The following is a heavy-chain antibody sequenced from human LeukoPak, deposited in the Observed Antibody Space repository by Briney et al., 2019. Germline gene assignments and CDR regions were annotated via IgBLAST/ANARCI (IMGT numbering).Heavy chain of an antibody. D-gene: IGHD6-13*01. V-gene: IGHV3-7*01. CDR1: GYTFNRHW. Sequence: GGSLRLSCAASGYTFNRHWMSWVRQAPGKGLKWVATIRQEGIERHYVDSVTGRFIISRDNAKNSLFLQMNSLRAEDTAVYYCARDRLGGYAAVPDYWGQGTLVTVSS. CDR3: ARDRLGGYAAVPDY. J-gene: IGHJ4*02. CDR2: IRQEGIER.